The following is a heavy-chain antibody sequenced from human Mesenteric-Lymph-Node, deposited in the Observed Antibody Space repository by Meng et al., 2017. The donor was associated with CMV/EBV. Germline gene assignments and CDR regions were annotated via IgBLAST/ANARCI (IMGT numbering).Heavy chain of an antibody. CDR1: GFTFSNAW. CDR2: IKSKTDGGTT. J-gene: IGHJ4*02. V-gene: IGHV3-15*01. Sequence: GGSLRLSCAASGFTFSNAWMSWVRQAPGKGLEWVGRIKSKTDGGTTDYAAPVKGRFTISRDDSKNTLYLQMNSLETEDTAVYYCTPAEGSGSYWFCFDDWGQGTLVTVSS. CDR3: TPAEGSGSYWFCFDD. D-gene: IGHD1-26*01.